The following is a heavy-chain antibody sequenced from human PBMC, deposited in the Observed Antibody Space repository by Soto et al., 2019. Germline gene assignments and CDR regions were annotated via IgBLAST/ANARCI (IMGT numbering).Heavy chain of an antibody. Sequence: SETLSLTCAVYGGSFSGYYWSWIRQPPGKGLEWIGEINHSGSTNYNPSLKSRVTISVDTSKNQFSLKLSSVTAADTAVYYCARVWGGYGSGSYYSSDWLDPWGQGTLVTVSS. V-gene: IGHV4-34*01. D-gene: IGHD3-10*01. J-gene: IGHJ5*02. CDR3: ARVWGGYGSGSYYSSDWLDP. CDR1: GGSFSGYY. CDR2: INHSGST.